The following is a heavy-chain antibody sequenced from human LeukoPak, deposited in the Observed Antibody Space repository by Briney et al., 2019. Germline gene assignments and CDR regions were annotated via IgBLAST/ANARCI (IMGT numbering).Heavy chain of an antibody. J-gene: IGHJ3*02. CDR2: INPSGGST. CDR3: ATHSSSWYDHDAFDI. D-gene: IGHD6-13*01. V-gene: IGHV1-46*01. CDR1: GYTFTSYY. Sequence: ASVKVSCKASGYTFTSYYMHWVRQAPGQGLEWMGIINPSGGSTSYAQKFQGRVTMTRDTSTSTVYMELSSLRSEDTAVYYCATHSSSWYDHDAFDIWGQGTMVTVSS.